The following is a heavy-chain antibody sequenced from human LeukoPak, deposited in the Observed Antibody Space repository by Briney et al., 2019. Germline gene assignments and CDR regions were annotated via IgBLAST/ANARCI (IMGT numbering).Heavy chain of an antibody. J-gene: IGHJ4*02. CDR2: ISYDGSNK. V-gene: IGHV3-30-3*01. CDR1: GFTFSSYA. CDR3: ARGGYTTGFDY. D-gene: IGHD6-13*01. Sequence: PGGSLRLSCAASGFTFSSYAMHWVRQAPGKGLEWVAVISYDGSNKYYADSVKGRFTISRDNSKNTLYLQMNSLGAEDTAVYYCARGGYTTGFDYWGQGTLVTVSS.